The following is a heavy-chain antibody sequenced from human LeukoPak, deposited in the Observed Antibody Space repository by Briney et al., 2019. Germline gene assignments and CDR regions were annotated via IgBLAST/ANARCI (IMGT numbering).Heavy chain of an antibody. CDR3: ARDRGYSTFDY. D-gene: IGHD4-23*01. Sequence: PGGSLRLSCAASGITVSSNYMSWVRQAPGKGLEWVANIKEDGSEINYVDSVKGRFTISRDNAKNSLYLQMNSLRVDDTAVYYCARDRGYSTFDYWGQGTLVTVSS. J-gene: IGHJ4*02. CDR2: IKEDGSEI. CDR1: GITVSSNY. V-gene: IGHV3-7*01.